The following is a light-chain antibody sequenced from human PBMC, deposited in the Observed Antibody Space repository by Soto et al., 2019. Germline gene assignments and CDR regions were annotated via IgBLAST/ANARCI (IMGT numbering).Light chain of an antibody. Sequence: AIRMTQSPSSLSASTGDRVTITCRASQGISSYLAWYQQKPGKAPNLLIYAASTLQSGVPSRFSGSGSGTDFTLTITCLQSEDFATYYCQQCYSYPRTFGQGTKVEIK. CDR2: AAS. CDR3: QQCYSYPRT. J-gene: IGKJ1*01. V-gene: IGKV1-8*01. CDR1: QGISSY.